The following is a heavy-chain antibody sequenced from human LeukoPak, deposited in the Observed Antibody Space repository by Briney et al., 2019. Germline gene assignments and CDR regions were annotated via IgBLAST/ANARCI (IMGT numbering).Heavy chain of an antibody. CDR2: IYHSGST. CDR3: ARHAVEAASRWFDP. D-gene: IGHD1-1*01. J-gene: IGHJ5*02. V-gene: IGHV4-4*02. Sequence: SETLSLTCAVSGGSISSSNWWSWVRQPPGKGLEWIGEIYHSGSTYYNPSLKSRVTMSVDTSKKQFSLKLSSVTAADTAVYYCARHAVEAASRWFDPWGQGTLVTVSS. CDR1: GGSISSSNW.